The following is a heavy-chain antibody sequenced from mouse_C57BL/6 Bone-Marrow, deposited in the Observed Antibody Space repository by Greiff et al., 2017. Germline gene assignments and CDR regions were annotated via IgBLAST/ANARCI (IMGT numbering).Heavy chain of an antibody. V-gene: IGHV14-4*01. CDR2: IDPENGDT. D-gene: IGHD2-4*01. CDR3: TVYYDYDWFAY. CDR1: GFNIKDDY. J-gene: IGHJ3*01. Sequence: VQLQQPGAELVRPGASVKLSCTASGFNIKDDYMHWVKQRPEQGLEWIGWIDPENGDTEYASKFQGKATITADTSSNTAYLQLSSLTSEDTAVYYCTVYYDYDWFAYWGQGTLVTVSA.